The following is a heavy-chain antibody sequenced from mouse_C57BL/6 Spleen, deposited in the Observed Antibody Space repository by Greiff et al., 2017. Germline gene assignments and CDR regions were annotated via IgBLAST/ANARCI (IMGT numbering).Heavy chain of an antibody. CDR1: GFTFSSYG. V-gene: IGHV5-6*02. J-gene: IGHJ1*03. Sequence: DVMLVESGGDLVKPGGSLKLSCAASGFTFSSYGMSWVRQTPDKRLEWVATISSGGSYTYYPDSVKGRFTISRDNAKNTLYLQMSSLKSEDTAMYYCARHGTTVVAHWYFDVWGTGTTVTVSS. CDR2: ISSGGSYT. D-gene: IGHD1-1*01. CDR3: ARHGTTVVAHWYFDV.